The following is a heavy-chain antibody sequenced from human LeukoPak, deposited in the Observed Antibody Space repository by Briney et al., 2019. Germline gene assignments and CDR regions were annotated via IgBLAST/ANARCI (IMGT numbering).Heavy chain of an antibody. CDR3: GTGTQGPYMDV. V-gene: IGHV3-53*01. D-gene: IGHD1-1*01. CDR1: GFTVSSNY. CDR2: IYSGGST. Sequence: GGSLRLSCAASGFTVSSNYMSWVRQAPGKELEWVSVIYSGGSTYYADSVKGRFTISRDNSKNTLYLQMNSLRAEDTAVYYCGTGTQGPYMDVWGKGTTVTVSS. J-gene: IGHJ6*03.